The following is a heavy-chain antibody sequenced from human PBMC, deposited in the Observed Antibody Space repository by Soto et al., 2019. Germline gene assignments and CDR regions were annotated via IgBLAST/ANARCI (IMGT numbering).Heavy chain of an antibody. CDR1: GFTFNTYS. V-gene: IGHV3-30*18. CDR3: AKDWRRYSSDNYYTGYFDY. Sequence: GGSLRLSCAASGFTFNTYSIHWVRQAPCKGLEWLAVISYDGSHKYYADSVKGRFTISRDNSKNTLYLQMDSLKAEDTAVYYCAKDWRRYSSDNYYTGYFDYCGQGTLVTVCS. CDR2: ISYDGSHK. J-gene: IGHJ4*02. D-gene: IGHD3-10*01.